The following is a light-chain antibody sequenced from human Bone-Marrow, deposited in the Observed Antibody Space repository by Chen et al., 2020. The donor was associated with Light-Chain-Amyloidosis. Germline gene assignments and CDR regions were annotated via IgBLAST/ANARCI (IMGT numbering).Light chain of an antibody. CDR1: QDMTNY. Sequence: DIQMTQSPSSLAASVGDRVTITCRASQDMTNYFAWFQKRPGIAPKPRISAASRLQSGVPSRFSGSGSKTYFTLTISSLQPEDSATYYCQQYDSYPPTFGQGTKVEIK. V-gene: IGKV1-16*01. CDR3: QQYDSYPPT. J-gene: IGKJ1*01. CDR2: AAS.